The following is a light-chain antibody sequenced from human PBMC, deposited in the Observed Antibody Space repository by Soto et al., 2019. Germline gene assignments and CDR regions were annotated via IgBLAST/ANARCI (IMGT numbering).Light chain of an antibody. Sequence: DIQMTQTPSSLSASIGDRVTITCRATESISSWLAWYQQRPGKAPKLLIYKASSLETGVPSRLTGSGSGTEFTLTISGLQPDDFAAYYCQQYAGSPTFGQGTNVEIK. CDR1: ESISSW. CDR2: KAS. V-gene: IGKV1-5*03. J-gene: IGKJ1*01. CDR3: QQYAGSPT.